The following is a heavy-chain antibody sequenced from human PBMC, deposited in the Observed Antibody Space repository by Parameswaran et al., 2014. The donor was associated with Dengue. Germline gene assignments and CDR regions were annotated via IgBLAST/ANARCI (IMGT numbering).Heavy chain of an antibody. Sequence: RWIRQPPGKGLEWVSYISSSGSTIYYADSVKGRFTISRDNSKNTLYLQMNSLRAEDTAVYYCARDRLLSPYGSGSYYLNYYYYGMDVWAKDHGHRLL. J-gene: IGHJ6*04. CDR3: ARDRLLSPYGSGSYYLNYYYYGMDV. D-gene: IGHD3-10*01. V-gene: IGHV3-11*04. CDR2: ISSSGSTI.